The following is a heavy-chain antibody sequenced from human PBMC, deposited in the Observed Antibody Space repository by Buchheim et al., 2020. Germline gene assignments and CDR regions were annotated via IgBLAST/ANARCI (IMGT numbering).Heavy chain of an antibody. CDR2: INPSGGST. CDR3: ARELLWFGELLGYYGMDV. J-gene: IGHJ6*02. V-gene: IGHV1-46*03. D-gene: IGHD3-10*01. CDR1: GYTFTSYY. Sequence: QVQLVQSGAEVKKPGASVKVSCKASGYTFTSYYMHWVRQAPGQGLEWMGIINPSGGSTSYAQKFQGRVTMTRDPSTSTVYMELSSLRSEDTAVYYCARELLWFGELLGYYGMDVWGQGTT.